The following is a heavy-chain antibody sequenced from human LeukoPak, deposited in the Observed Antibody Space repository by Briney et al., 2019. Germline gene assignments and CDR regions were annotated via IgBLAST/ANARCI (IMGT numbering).Heavy chain of an antibody. CDR1: GFTFTSSA. D-gene: IGHD6-19*01. J-gene: IGHJ2*01. CDR2: IVVGSGNT. CDR3: AADRGDIAVAGAGPWYFDL. Sequence: SVKVSCKASGFTFTSSAVQWLRQARGQRLEWIGWIVVGSGNTNYAQKFQERVTITRDMSTSTAYMELSSLRSEDTAVYYCAADRGDIAVAGAGPWYFDLWGRGTLVTVSS. V-gene: IGHV1-58*01.